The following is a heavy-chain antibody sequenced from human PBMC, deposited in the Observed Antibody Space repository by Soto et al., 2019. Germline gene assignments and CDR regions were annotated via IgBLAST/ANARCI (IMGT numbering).Heavy chain of an antibody. CDR1: GGFLRQGGYF. J-gene: IGHJ4*02. CDR3: AREKRDYDILTGYSPGYFDY. Sequence: ASEDPSPPFAVSGGFLRQGGYFWGRVPLAPGKGPEWIGYLYHSGSTYYNPSLKSRVTISVDTSKNQFSLKLSSVTAADTAVYYCAREKRDYDILTGYSPGYFDYWGQATLVTVSS. V-gene: IGHV4-30-2*01. D-gene: IGHD3-9*01. CDR2: LYHSGST.